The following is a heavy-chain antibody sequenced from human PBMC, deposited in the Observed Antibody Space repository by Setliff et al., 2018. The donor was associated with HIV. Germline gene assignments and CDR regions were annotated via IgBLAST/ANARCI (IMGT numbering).Heavy chain of an antibody. CDR1: GYTFTDYY. CDR2: IYPKSGDT. V-gene: IGHV1-2*02. D-gene: IGHD5-12*01. Sequence: GASVKVSCKASGYTFTDYYMHWMRQAPGRGLEWMGWIYPKSGDTNYEQKFQGRVTMTRDTSISTAYMELSRLRSDDTAVYYCAGEFGAGIRQIVAGEFYYMDVWGKGTTVTVSS. CDR3: AGEFGAGIRQIVAGEFYYMDV. J-gene: IGHJ6*03.